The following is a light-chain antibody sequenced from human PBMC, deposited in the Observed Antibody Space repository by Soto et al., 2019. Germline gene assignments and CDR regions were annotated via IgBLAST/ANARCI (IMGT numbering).Light chain of an antibody. CDR3: TSWTTSTTMI. CDR1: SSDIGAYNF. CDR2: DVN. Sequence: QSALTQPASVSGSPGQSITISCTGTSSDIGAYNFVSWYQQHPGKAPKLMLYDVNIRPSGVSNRFSGSKSGNTASLTISGXXXXDEADYYCTSWTTSTTMIFGGGTKLTVL. J-gene: IGLJ2*01. V-gene: IGLV2-14*03.